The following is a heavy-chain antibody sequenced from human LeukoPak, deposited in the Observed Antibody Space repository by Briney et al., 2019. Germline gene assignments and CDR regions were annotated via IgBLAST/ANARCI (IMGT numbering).Heavy chain of an antibody. CDR2: INPSDGST. D-gene: IGHD6-13*01. V-gene: IGHV1-46*01. J-gene: IGHJ4*02. Sequence: ASVKVSCKASGYTLSSYWIQWVRQAPGQGLEWMGLINPSDGSTAYAHTFQGRVTMTRDTSTSTVYMDLSSLRSEDTAVYYCARAPRNSSTMLDFWGQGTLVTVSS. CDR1: GYTLSSYW. CDR3: ARAPRNSSTMLDF.